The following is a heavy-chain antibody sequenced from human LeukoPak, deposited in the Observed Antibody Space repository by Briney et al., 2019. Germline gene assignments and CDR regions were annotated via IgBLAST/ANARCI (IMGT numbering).Heavy chain of an antibody. D-gene: IGHD4-11*01. J-gene: IGHJ6*03. CDR2: INPNSGGT. CDR3: ARGPHSNYYYYYMDV. CDR1: GYTFTGYY. V-gene: IGHV1-2*02. Sequence: GASVKVSCKASGYTFTGYYMHWVRQAPGQGLEWMGWINPNSGGTNYAQKFQGRVTMTRDTSISTAYMELSRLRSEDTAVYYCARGPHSNYYYYYMDVWGKGTTVTVSS.